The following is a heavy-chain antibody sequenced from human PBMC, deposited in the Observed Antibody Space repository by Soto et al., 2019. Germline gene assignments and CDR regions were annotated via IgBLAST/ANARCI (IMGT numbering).Heavy chain of an antibody. Sequence: QVQLVQSGAEVKKPGASVKVSCKASGYTFTSYAMHWVRQAPGQRLEWMGWINAGNGNTKYSQKCQGRVTITRDTSASTAYMELSSLRSEDTAVYYCARDQGEEWELRYYFDYWGQGTLVTVSS. D-gene: IGHD1-26*01. CDR1: GYTFTSYA. J-gene: IGHJ4*02. CDR3: ARDQGEEWELRYYFDY. CDR2: INAGNGNT. V-gene: IGHV1-3*01.